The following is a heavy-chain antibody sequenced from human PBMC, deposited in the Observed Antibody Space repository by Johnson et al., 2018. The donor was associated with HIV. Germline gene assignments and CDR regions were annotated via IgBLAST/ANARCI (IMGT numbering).Heavy chain of an antibody. CDR3: AKRLGYDSRGDQLDI. V-gene: IGHV3-23*04. J-gene: IGHJ3*02. CDR2: ISGGGGRT. Sequence: VQLVESGGGLVQPGGSLRLSCAASGFTFGSYAMHWVRQAPGKGLEWVSGISGGGGRTFYADSVKGRFTISRDNSKNTLYLEMNSLRAEDTAVYYCAKRLGYDSRGDQLDIWGQGTMVTVSS. CDR1: GFTFGSYA. D-gene: IGHD3-22*01.